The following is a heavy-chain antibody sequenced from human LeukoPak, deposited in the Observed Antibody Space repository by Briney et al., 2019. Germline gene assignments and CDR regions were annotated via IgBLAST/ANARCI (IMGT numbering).Heavy chain of an antibody. V-gene: IGHV3-48*01. CDR2: ISSSSSTI. CDR1: GFTFSSYS. Sequence: GGSLRLSCAASGFTFSSYSMNWVRQAPGKGLEWVSYISSSSSTIYYADSVKGRFTISRDNAKNSLYLQMNSLRAEDTAVYYCARGTLDIVVVPAAMFDYWGQGTLVTVSS. J-gene: IGHJ4*02. CDR3: ARGTLDIVVVPAAMFDY. D-gene: IGHD2-2*03.